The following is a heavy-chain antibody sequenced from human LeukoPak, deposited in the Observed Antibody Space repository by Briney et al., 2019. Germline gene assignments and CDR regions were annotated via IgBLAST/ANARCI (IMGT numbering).Heavy chain of an antibody. CDR2: INTNSGVT. Sequence: ASVTVSCKASGLTFTGVNYIHWVRQAPGQGPEWMGWINTNSGVTDYARKFQGRVTMTRDTSISTAYMELYRLTSDDTAMYYCTRDRLSKWFDPWGQGTLVTVSS. CDR1: GLTFTGVNY. CDR3: TRDRLSKWFDP. D-gene: IGHD5-12*01. J-gene: IGHJ5*02. V-gene: IGHV1-2*02.